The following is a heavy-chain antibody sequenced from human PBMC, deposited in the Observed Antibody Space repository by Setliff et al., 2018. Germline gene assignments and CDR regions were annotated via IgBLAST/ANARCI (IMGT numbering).Heavy chain of an antibody. CDR1: GYTFTSHY. J-gene: IGHJ3*02. V-gene: IGHV1-46*04. Sequence: ASVKVSCKASGYTFTSHYMHWVRQAPGLGLEWMGTINPSSGRTSYAQKLQGRVTMTRDTSTSTVYMDMSSLRSEDTAVYYCARDVFPYHYEGAFDIWGQGTMVTVSS. CDR3: ARDVFPYHYEGAFDI. D-gene: IGHD3-22*01. CDR2: INPSSGRT.